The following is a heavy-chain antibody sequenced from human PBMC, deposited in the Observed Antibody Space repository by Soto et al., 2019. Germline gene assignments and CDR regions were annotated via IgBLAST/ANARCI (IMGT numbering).Heavy chain of an antibody. J-gene: IGHJ4*02. CDR3: AREDYYDSGYYVV. V-gene: IGHV4-4*07. D-gene: IGHD3-9*01. CDR2: IYTSGTT. Sequence: SETLSLTCTVSGRSMSGYYWSWIRQPAGERLEWIGRIYTSGTTDFNPSLKGRVTMSVDTSKNQFSLKLTSVTAADTALYYCAREDYYDSGYYVVWGQGTQVTVSS. CDR1: GRSMSGYY.